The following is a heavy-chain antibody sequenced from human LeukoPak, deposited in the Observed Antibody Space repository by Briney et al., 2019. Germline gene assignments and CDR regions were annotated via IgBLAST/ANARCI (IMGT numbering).Heavy chain of an antibody. CDR1: GFTFSSYA. J-gene: IGHJ4*02. V-gene: IGHV3-30*04. CDR3: ASTTAFDY. D-gene: IGHD4-11*01. Sequence: GGSLRLSCAASGFTFSSYAMHWVRQAPGKGLEWVAVISYDGSNKYYADSVKGRFTISRDNSKNTLYLQMNSLRAEDTVVYYCASTTAFDYWGQGTLVTVSS. CDR2: ISYDGSNK.